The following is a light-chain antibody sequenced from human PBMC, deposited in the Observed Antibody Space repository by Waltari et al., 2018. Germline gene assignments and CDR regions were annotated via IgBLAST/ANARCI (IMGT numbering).Light chain of an antibody. V-gene: IGLV1-40*01. Sequence: QSVLTQPPSVSGAPGQSVTISCTGSSSNLGAGTDRNWYQHLPGTAPKLLIYGNSNRPSGVPDRFFGSKSGTSASLAITGLQAEDEADYYCQSHDSSLSGFVFGTGTKVTVL. CDR2: GNS. J-gene: IGLJ1*01. CDR3: QSHDSSLSGFV. CDR1: SSNLGAGTD.